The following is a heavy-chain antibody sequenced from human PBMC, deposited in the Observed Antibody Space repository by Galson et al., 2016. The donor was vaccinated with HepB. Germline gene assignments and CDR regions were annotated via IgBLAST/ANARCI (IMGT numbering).Heavy chain of an antibody. CDR3: ARGSEWETPLDDAFDI. CDR1: GFTFNRCG. J-gene: IGHJ3*02. Sequence: SLRLSCAASGFTFNRCGMNWVRQVPGEGMEFVAIISYDGTTNYYKDSVRGRFTISGDNSKNTLYLQISGLKFEDTDVYYCARGSEWETPLDDAFDIWGQGTMVTVSS. CDR2: ISYDGTTN. D-gene: IGHD1-26*01. V-gene: IGHV3-30*03.